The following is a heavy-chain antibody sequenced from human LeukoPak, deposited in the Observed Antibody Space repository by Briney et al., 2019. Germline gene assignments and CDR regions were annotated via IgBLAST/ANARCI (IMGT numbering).Heavy chain of an antibody. CDR3: AHRPNGHYYYYYGMDV. Sequence: TLSLTCTVSGGSVSSGDYCWSWIRQPPGKALEWLALIYWDDDKRYSPPLKSRLTITKDTSKNQVVLTMTNMDPVDTATYYCAHRPNGHYYYYYGMDVWGQGTTVTVSS. CDR2: IYWDDDK. J-gene: IGHJ6*02. D-gene: IGHD4-17*01. V-gene: IGHV2-5*08. CDR1: GGSVSSGDYC.